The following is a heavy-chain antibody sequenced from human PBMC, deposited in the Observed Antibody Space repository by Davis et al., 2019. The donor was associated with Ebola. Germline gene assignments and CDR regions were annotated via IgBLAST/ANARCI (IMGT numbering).Heavy chain of an antibody. V-gene: IGHV3-23*01. D-gene: IGHD6-6*01. Sequence: GESLKISCAASGFTFSSYAMSWVRQAPGKGLEWVSAISGSGGSTYYADSVKGRFTISRDNSKNTLYLQMNSLRAEDTAVYYCARSNRLTARLDYWGQGTLVTVSS. CDR1: GFTFSSYA. CDR2: ISGSGGST. CDR3: ARSNRLTARLDY. J-gene: IGHJ4*02.